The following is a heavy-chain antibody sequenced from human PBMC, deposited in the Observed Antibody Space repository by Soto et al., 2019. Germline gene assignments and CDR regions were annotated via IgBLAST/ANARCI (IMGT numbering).Heavy chain of an antibody. CDR3: ARDRNYYDSSGLDY. Sequence: SLRLSCAASGFTFSSYGMHWVRQAPGKGLEWVAVISYDGSNKYYADSVKGRFTISRDNSKNTLYLQMNSLRAEDTAVYYCARDRNYYDSSGLDYWGQGTLVTVSS. V-gene: IGHV3-30*03. D-gene: IGHD3-22*01. CDR2: ISYDGSNK. J-gene: IGHJ4*02. CDR1: GFTFSSYG.